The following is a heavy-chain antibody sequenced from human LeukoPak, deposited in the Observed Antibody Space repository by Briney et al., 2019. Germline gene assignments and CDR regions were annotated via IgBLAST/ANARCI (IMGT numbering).Heavy chain of an antibody. J-gene: IGHJ6*02. D-gene: IGHD5-18*01. CDR2: ISSNGGST. CDR3: AKGGWDTAMGVSYYYYGMDL. V-gene: IGHV3-64*04. Sequence: GGSLRLSCSASGFTFTSYATHWVRQAPGKGLEYVSTISSNGGSTYYADSVKGRFTISRDNSKNTLYLQMNSLRAEDTAVYYCAKGGWDTAMGVSYYYYGMDLWGQGTTVTVSS. CDR1: GFTFTSYA.